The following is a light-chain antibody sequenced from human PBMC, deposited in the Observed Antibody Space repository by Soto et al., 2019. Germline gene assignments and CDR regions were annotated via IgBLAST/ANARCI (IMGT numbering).Light chain of an antibody. CDR1: QAIRTS. CDR3: QHYNNLPPFT. V-gene: IGKV1-33*01. CDR2: GAS. J-gene: IGKJ3*01. Sequence: DIQMTQSPSSLSASVGARVTITCQASQAIRTSLSWFQQKPGRAPKLLIYGASYLETGVPSRFRGSGSVTDFTFTISSLQPEDIATYYCQHYNNLPPFTFGPGTKVDIK.